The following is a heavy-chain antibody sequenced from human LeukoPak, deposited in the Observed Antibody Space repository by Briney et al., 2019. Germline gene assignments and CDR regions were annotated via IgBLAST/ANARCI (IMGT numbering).Heavy chain of an antibody. D-gene: IGHD6-13*01. V-gene: IGHV1-18*01. CDR1: GYTFTSYG. Sequence: ASVKVSRKASGYTFTSYGISWVRQAPGQGLEWMGWISAYNGNTNYAQKLQGRVTMTTDTSTSTAYMELRSLRSDDTAVYYCARGYLGSSWPIYKNWFDPWGQGTLVTVSS. CDR2: ISAYNGNT. J-gene: IGHJ5*02. CDR3: ARGYLGSSWPIYKNWFDP.